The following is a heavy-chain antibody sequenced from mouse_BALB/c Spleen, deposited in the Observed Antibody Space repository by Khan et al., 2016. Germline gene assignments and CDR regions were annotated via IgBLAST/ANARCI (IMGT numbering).Heavy chain of an antibody. Sequence: EVQLQESGGGLVQPGGSLKLSCAASGFDFSRYWMSWVRQAPGKGLEWIGEINPDSSTINYTPSLKDKFIISRDNAKHTLYLQMSKVRSEDTALYYCGRAGYYGYLAYWGQGTLVSVSA. J-gene: IGHJ3*01. CDR1: GFDFSRYW. CDR3: GRAGYYGYLAY. V-gene: IGHV4-1*02. CDR2: INPDSSTI. D-gene: IGHD1-1*01.